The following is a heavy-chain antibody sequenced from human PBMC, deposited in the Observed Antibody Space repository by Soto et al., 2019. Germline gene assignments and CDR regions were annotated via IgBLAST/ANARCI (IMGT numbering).Heavy chain of an antibody. D-gene: IGHD3-16*02. CDR2: ISGSGGST. CDR1: GFTFSSYA. Sequence: EVQLLESGGGLVQPGGSLRLSCAASGFTFSSYAMSWVRQAPGKGLEWVSAISGSGGSTYYADSVRGRFTISRDNSKNTLYLQMNSLRAEDTAVYYCAKASNGLGELSLSDYWGQGTLVTVSS. CDR3: AKASNGLGELSLSDY. V-gene: IGHV3-23*01. J-gene: IGHJ4*02.